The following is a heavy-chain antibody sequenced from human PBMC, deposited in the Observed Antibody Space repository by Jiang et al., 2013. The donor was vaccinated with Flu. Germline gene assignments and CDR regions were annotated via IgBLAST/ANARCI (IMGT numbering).Heavy chain of an antibody. V-gene: IGHV3-11*01. CDR3: ARDLSHYDILTGYYNL. CDR2: ISSSGSTI. Sequence: EWVSYISSSGSTIYYADSVKGRFTISRDNAKNSLYLQMNSLRAEDTAVYYCARDLSHYDILTGYYNLWGQGTLVTVSS. D-gene: IGHD3-9*01. J-gene: IGHJ4*02.